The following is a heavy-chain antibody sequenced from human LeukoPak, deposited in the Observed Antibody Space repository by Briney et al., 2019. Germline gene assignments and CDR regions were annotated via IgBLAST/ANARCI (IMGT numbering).Heavy chain of an antibody. D-gene: IGHD5-18*01. V-gene: IGHV4-34*01. CDR2: INHSGST. J-gene: IGHJ4*02. CDR1: GGSFSGYY. Sequence: PSGTLSLTCAVYGGSFSGYYWSWIRQPPGKGLEWIGEINHSGSTNYNPSLKSRVTISVDTSKNQFSLKLSSVTAAGTAVYYCARGTRSGYSYGYVRGFDYWGQGTLVTVSS. CDR3: ARGTRSGYSYGYVRGFDY.